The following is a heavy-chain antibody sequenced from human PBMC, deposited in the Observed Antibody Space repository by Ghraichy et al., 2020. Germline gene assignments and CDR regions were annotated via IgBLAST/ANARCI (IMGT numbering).Heavy chain of an antibody. D-gene: IGHD3-3*01. Sequence: SETLSLTCAVYGGSFSGYYWSWIRQPPGKGLEWIGEINHSGSTNYNPSLKSRVTISVDTSKNQFSLKLSSVTAADTAVYYCARSITIFGPTYYYYYYGMDVWGQGTTVTVSS. J-gene: IGHJ6*02. CDR1: GGSFSGYY. V-gene: IGHV4-34*01. CDR3: ARSITIFGPTYYYYYYGMDV. CDR2: INHSGST.